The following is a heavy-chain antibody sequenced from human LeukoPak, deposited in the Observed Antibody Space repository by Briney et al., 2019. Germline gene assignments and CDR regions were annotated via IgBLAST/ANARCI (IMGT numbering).Heavy chain of an antibody. V-gene: IGHV4-34*01. J-gene: IGHJ4*02. Sequence: SETLSLTCAVYGGSFSGYYWSWIRQPPGKGLEWIGEINHSGSTNYNPSLKSRVTISVDTSKNQFSLKLSYVTAADTAVYYCARGRRNYYDSSGYFYYWGQGTLVTVSS. CDR1: GGSFSGYY. CDR3: ARGRRNYYDSSGYFYY. D-gene: IGHD3-22*01. CDR2: INHSGST.